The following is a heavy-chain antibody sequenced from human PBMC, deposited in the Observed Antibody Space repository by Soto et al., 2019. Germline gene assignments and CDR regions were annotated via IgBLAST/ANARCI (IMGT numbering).Heavy chain of an antibody. D-gene: IGHD4-17*01. CDR2: IYYSGST. J-gene: IGHJ4*02. V-gene: IGHV4-31*03. CDR3: AKAPQYSDYPGWDH. Sequence: QVQLQASGPGLVKPSETLSLTCTVSGGSMSSGGYYWSWIRQHPGKGLQWIGYIYYSGSTYYNPSLKSRVTISVDTSKNQFSLKLSSVTAADTAVYYCAKAPQYSDYPGWDHWGQGTLVTVSS. CDR1: GGSMSSGGYY.